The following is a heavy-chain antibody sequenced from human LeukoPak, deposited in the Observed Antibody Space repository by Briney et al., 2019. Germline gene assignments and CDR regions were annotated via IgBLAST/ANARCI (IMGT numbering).Heavy chain of an antibody. Sequence: GGSLRLSCAASGFSLSDHVMHWVRLAPGRGLVWVSRIIRHGTDTDYADAVKGRFTISRDIATNTLYLELSSLRAEDTAIYYCARAAGYGAGSYGFEIWGQGTAVTVSS. D-gene: IGHD3-10*01. V-gene: IGHV3-74*01. J-gene: IGHJ3*02. CDR1: GFSLSDHV. CDR3: ARAAGYGAGSYGFEI. CDR2: IIRHGTDT.